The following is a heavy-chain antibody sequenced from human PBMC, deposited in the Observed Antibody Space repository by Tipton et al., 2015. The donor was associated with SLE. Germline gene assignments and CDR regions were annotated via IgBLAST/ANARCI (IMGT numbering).Heavy chain of an antibody. CDR1: GFTFSSYG. V-gene: IGHV3-33*01. D-gene: IGHD6-13*01. Sequence: RSLRLSCAASGFTFSSYGMHWVRQAPGKGLEWVAVIWYDGSNKYYADSVKGRFTISRDNSKNTLYLQMNSLRAEDTAVYYCARVRSSSWYVEYFQHWGQGTLVTVSS. J-gene: IGHJ1*01. CDR3: ARVRSSSWYVEYFQH. CDR2: IWYDGSNK.